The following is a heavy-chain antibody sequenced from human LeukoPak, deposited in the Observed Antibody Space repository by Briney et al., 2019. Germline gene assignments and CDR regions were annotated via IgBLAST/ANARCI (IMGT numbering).Heavy chain of an antibody. J-gene: IGHJ5*02. CDR3: ARGDYGRADP. D-gene: IGHD4-17*01. CDR2: INPNSGGT. CDR1: GYTFTGYY. Sequence: VASVKVSCKASGYTFTGYYMHWVRQAPGQGLEWMGWINPNSGGTNYAQKFQGRVTMTRDTSMSTAYMELNRLTTDDTAMYYCARGDYGRADPWGQGSLVTVSS. V-gene: IGHV1-2*02.